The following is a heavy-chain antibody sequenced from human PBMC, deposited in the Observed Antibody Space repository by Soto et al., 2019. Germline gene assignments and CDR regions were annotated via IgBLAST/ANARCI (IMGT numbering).Heavy chain of an antibody. CDR3: AKDLYPPYACRWGCSGGSCYEILSYYYGMDV. J-gene: IGHJ6*02. V-gene: IGHV3-30*18. CDR1: GFTFSSYG. Sequence: PGGSLRLSCAASGFTFSSYGMHWVRQAPGKGLEWVAVISYDGSNKYYADSVKGRFTISRDNYKNTLYLQMNIMRAEDKAVAYFAKDLYPPYACRWGCSGGSCYEILSYYYGMDVWGQGTTVTVSS. D-gene: IGHD2-15*01. CDR2: ISYDGSNK.